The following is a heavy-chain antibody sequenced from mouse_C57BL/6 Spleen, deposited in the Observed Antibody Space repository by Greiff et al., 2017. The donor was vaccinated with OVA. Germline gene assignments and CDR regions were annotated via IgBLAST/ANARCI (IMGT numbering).Heavy chain of an antibody. V-gene: IGHV2-2*01. CDR3: ARNSGGSYYYAMDY. CDR1: GFSLTSYG. Sequence: VMLVESGPGLVQPSQSLSITCTVSGFSLTSYGVHWVRQSPGKGLEWLGVIWRGGSTDYNAAFISRLSISKDNPKSQVFFKMNSLQADDTAIYYCARNSGGSYYYAMDYWGQGTSVTVSS. D-gene: IGHD1-1*01. CDR2: IWRGGST. J-gene: IGHJ4*01.